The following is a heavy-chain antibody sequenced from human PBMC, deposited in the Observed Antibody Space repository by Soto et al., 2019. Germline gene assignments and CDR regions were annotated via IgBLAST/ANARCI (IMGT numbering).Heavy chain of an antibody. D-gene: IGHD4-17*01. Sequence: QVQLVESGGGVVQPGRSLRLSCAVSGFTFSSYGMHWVRQAPGKGLEWVAVISYDGSHKYYADSVKGRFTISRDNSKNTLYLQMNSLRAEDTAVYNCAKALVTTVTASPFDYWGQGTLVTVSS. J-gene: IGHJ4*02. CDR1: GFTFSSYG. V-gene: IGHV3-30*18. CDR3: AKALVTTVTASPFDY. CDR2: ISYDGSHK.